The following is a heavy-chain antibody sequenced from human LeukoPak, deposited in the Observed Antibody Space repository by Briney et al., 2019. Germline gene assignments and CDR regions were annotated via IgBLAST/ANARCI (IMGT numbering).Heavy chain of an antibody. J-gene: IGHJ4*02. CDR3: ARAGSGWYDFDY. V-gene: IGHV1-8*01. Sequence: ASVKVSCKASGYTFTSYDINWVRQATGQGLEWMGWMNPNSGNTGYAQKFQGRVTMTRNTSISTAYMELRSLRSDDTAVYYCARAGSGWYDFDYWGQGTLVTVSS. CDR2: MNPNSGNT. CDR1: GYTFTSYD. D-gene: IGHD6-19*01.